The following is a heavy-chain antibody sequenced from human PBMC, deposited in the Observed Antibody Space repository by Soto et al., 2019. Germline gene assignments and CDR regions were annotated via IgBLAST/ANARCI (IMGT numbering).Heavy chain of an antibody. J-gene: IGHJ5*02. Sequence: QLQLQESGPGLVKPSETLSITCTVSGGSFSPNYWSWIRQPPGKGLEWVGYIYYAGSTSYNPSLKGRVPISLDTSKSQFSLSLSSVTAADPAVYYCARLGAFYQSLDPWGPGTLVTVSS. V-gene: IGHV4-59*08. CDR3: ARLGAFYQSLDP. D-gene: IGHD3-3*02. CDR2: IYYAGST. CDR1: GGSFSPNY.